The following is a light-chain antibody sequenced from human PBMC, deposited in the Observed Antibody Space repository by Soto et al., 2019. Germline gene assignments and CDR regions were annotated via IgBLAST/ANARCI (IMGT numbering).Light chain of an antibody. J-gene: IGLJ2*01. Sequence: QSVLTQPASVSGSPGQSITISCTGTSSDVGSYNLVSWYRQHPGKAPKLMIYEGSKRPSGVSNRFSGSKSGNTASLTISGLQAEDEADYYCCSYAGTFFGGGTKLTVL. V-gene: IGLV2-23*01. CDR2: EGS. CDR3: CSYAGTF. CDR1: SSDVGSYNL.